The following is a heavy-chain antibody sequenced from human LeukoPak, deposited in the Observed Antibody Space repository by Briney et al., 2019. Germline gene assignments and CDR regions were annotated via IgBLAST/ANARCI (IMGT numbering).Heavy chain of an antibody. CDR3: AREMDCSSPSSYIFDY. J-gene: IGHJ4*02. CDR1: GYTFTGYY. V-gene: IGHV1-2*02. D-gene: IGHD2-2*02. CDR2: INPNSGGT. Sequence: GASVKVSCKASGYTFTGYYMHWVRQAPGQGLEWMGWINPNSGGTNYAQKFQGRVTMTRDTSISTAYLELSRLRSDDTAVYYCAREMDCSSPSSYIFDYWGQGTLVTVSS.